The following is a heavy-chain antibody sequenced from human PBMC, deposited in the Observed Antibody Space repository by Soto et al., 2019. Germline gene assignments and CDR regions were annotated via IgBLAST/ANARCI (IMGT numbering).Heavy chain of an antibody. CDR3: ARDIWSGNYKWFDS. Sequence: PGGSLRLSCAASTLTVSLYGIQWVRQAPGKGLDWVAFISNDGGTQYHADSVKGRFSISRDNSMNTVDLHMNSLRAEDTAIYYCARDIWSGNYKWFDSWGQGTLVTVSS. V-gene: IGHV3-30*03. CDR2: ISNDGGTQ. J-gene: IGHJ5*01. CDR1: TLTVSLYG. D-gene: IGHD3-3*01.